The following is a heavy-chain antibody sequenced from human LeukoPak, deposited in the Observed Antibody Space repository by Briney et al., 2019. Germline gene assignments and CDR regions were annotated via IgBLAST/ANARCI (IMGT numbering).Heavy chain of an antibody. D-gene: IGHD5-24*01. Sequence: SETLSLTCTVSGGSISSYYWSWIRQPPGKGLEWIGYIYYSGSTNYNPSLKSRVTISVDTSKNQFSLKLTSVTAADTAVYYCARDLGDGYNWGYYGQGTLVTVSS. CDR2: IYYSGST. CDR1: GGSISSYY. V-gene: IGHV4-59*01. J-gene: IGHJ4*02. CDR3: ARDLGDGYNWGY.